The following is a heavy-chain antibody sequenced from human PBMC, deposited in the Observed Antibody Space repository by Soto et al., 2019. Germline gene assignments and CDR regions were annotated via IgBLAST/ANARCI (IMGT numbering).Heavy chain of an antibody. CDR2: IRFAGAET. D-gene: IGHD3-10*01. J-gene: IGHJ6*03. CDR3: AKGSKPQPGGYYYMDV. CDR1: GFTISTYA. V-gene: IGHV3-23*01. Sequence: GSLRLSCAASGFTISTYAMSWVRQAPGKGLEWVSDIRFAGAETRYADSVKGRFTISRDTSENTVYLQINGLRAEDTAIFYCAKGSKPQPGGYYYMDVWGIGTTVTVSS.